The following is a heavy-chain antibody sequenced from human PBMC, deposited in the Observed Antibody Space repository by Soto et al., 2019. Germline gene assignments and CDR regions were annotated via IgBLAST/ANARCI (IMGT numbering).Heavy chain of an antibody. CDR1: GYTFTGYY. D-gene: IGHD3-22*01. J-gene: IGHJ4*02. Sequence: QVQLVQSGAEAKKPGASVKVSCKASGYTFTGYYMHWVRQAPGQGLEWMGWINPNSGGTFYAQEFQGRVIMTRDTSISTAYMEVSRLTSDDTAVYYCARVRVDSSGYYQANWGQGTLVTVSS. CDR2: INPNSGGT. CDR3: ARVRVDSSGYYQAN. V-gene: IGHV1-2*02.